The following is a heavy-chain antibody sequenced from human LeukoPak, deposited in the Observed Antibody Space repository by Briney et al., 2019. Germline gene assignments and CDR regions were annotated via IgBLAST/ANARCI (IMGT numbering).Heavy chain of an antibody. V-gene: IGHV4-59*01. Sequence: PSETLSLTCTVSGVSISSYYWSWIRQPPGKGLEWIGYIYYSGSTNYNPSLKSRVTISVDTSKNQFSLKLSSVTAADTAVYYCARVATVIDYWGQGTLVTVSS. D-gene: IGHD4-17*01. CDR3: ARVATVIDY. CDR1: GVSISSYY. CDR2: IYYSGST. J-gene: IGHJ4*02.